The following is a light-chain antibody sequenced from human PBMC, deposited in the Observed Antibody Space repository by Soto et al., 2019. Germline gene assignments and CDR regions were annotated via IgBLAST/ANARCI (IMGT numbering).Light chain of an antibody. Sequence: EIVLTQSPATLSLSPGERATLSCRASQSVSSNLAWYQQKPGQAPRLLIYGASTRATGIPARFSGSGSGTEFTLTISSLQSEDFAVYYCQQYDVTPPNTFGGGTKVDIK. J-gene: IGKJ4*01. CDR3: QQYDVTPPNT. V-gene: IGKV3-15*01. CDR2: GAS. CDR1: QSVSSN.